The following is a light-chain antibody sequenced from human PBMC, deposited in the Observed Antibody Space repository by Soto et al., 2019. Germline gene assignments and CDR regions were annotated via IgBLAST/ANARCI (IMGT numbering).Light chain of an antibody. CDR2: GVS. CDR1: QSVSSNN. J-gene: IGKJ2*01. CDR3: QQYGRSPYT. V-gene: IGKV3-20*01. Sequence: EIVLTQSPGTLPLSPGERATLPCRASQSVSSNNLAWYRQKPGQAPRLLMYGVSSRATGIPDRFSGSGSGTDFTLTISRLEPEDFVVYYCQQYGRSPYTFGQGTKLEIK.